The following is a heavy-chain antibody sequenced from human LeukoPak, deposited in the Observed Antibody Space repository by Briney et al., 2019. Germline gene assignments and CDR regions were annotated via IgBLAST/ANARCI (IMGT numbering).Heavy chain of an antibody. J-gene: IGHJ4*02. CDR1: GYSISSDYY. V-gene: IGHV4-38-2*02. D-gene: IGHD3-10*01. CDR2: IYHSGSA. CDR3: ARAKGARGVIGYYFDY. Sequence: SETLSLTCTVSGYSISSDYYWGWIRQPPGKGLEWIGSIYHSGSAYYNPSLKSRVTILVDTSKNQFSLKLSSVTAADTAVYYCARAKGARGVIGYYFDYWGQGTLVTVSS.